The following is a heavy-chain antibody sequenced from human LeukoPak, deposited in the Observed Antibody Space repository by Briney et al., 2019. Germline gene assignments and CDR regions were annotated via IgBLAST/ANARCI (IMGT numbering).Heavy chain of an antibody. V-gene: IGHV3-23*01. CDR1: GFIFDDYA. J-gene: IGHJ5*02. CDR2: ISGNDIRI. D-gene: IGHD2-2*01. Sequence: PGESLRLSCAASGFIFDDYAMSWVRQAPGSGLEWVSSISGNDIRIYYTDSVKGRFTISRDNSKNTLYLQMNSLRVEDTAVYYCAKDRQTYCGTINCYLNWFDPWGQGTLVTVSS. CDR3: AKDRQTYCGTINCYLNWFDP.